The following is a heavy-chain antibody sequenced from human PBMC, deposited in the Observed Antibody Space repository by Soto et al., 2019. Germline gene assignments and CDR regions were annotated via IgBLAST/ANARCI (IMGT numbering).Heavy chain of an antibody. CDR3: ANEGDDYYDSSGYDHRAEYFQH. CDR2: ISGSGGST. V-gene: IGHV3-23*01. D-gene: IGHD3-22*01. J-gene: IGHJ1*01. CDR1: GFTFSSYA. Sequence: EVQLLESGGGLVQPGGSLRLSCAASGFTFSSYAMSWVRQAPGKGLEWVSAISGSGGSTYYADSVKGRFTISSDNSKNTLYLQMNSLRAEDTAVYYCANEGDDYYDSSGYDHRAEYFQHWGQGPLVTVSS.